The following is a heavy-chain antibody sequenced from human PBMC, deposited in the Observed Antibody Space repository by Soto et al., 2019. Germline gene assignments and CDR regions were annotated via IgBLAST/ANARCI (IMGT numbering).Heavy chain of an antibody. V-gene: IGHV1-18*01. CDR1: GGTFSSYA. CDR3: ARVSRRFLEWLSPTYGMDV. CDR2: ISAYNGNT. D-gene: IGHD3-3*01. Sequence: ASVKVSCKASGGTFSSYAISWVRQAPGQGLEWMGWISAYNGNTNYAQKLQGRVTMTTDTSTSTAYMELRSLRSDDTAVYYCARVSRRFLEWLSPTYGMDVWGQGTTVTVSS. J-gene: IGHJ6*02.